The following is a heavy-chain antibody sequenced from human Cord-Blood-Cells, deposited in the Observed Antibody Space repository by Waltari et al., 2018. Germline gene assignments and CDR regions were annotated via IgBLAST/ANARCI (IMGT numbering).Heavy chain of an antibody. V-gene: IGHV3-30*18. CDR1: GFTFSSYG. J-gene: IGHJ5*02. CDR3: AKAFEYFPFDP. CDR2: ISYDGSNK. D-gene: IGHD6-6*01. Sequence: QVQLVESGGGVVQPGRSLRLSCAASGFTFSSYGMHWVRQAPGKGLEWVAVISYDGSNKYDADSVKGRFTISRDNSKNTLYLQMNSLRAEDTAVYYCAKAFEYFPFDPWGQGTLVTVSS.